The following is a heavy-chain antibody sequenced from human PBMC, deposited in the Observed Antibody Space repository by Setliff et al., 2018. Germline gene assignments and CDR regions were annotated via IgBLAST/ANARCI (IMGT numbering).Heavy chain of an antibody. V-gene: IGHV3-23*01. Sequence: PGGSLRLSCETSGFSFGAFTMNWVRQAPGKGLEWVSGIIQSGATFYADSVKGRFTISGDNSKNTLYLQMNSLRAEDTAVYFCARIFLYGTSWYFDNWGQGTLVTVSS. CDR3: ARIFLYGTSWYFDN. CDR2: IIQSGAT. J-gene: IGHJ4*02. CDR1: GFSFGAFT. D-gene: IGHD3-3*01.